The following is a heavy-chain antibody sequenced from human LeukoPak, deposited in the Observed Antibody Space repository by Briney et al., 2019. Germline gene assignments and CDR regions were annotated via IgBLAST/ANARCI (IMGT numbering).Heavy chain of an antibody. CDR1: GFTFSSYS. Sequence: PGGSLRLSCAAFGFTFSSYSMNWLRQAPGKGLEWVSYISSSGSTVYYADSVKGRFAISRDNAKNSLYLQMNSLRAEVTAVYYCARDRRGYSYGIDYWAEGTLVTIYS. CDR3: ARDRRGYSYGIDY. J-gene: IGHJ4*02. V-gene: IGHV3-48*04. D-gene: IGHD5-18*01. CDR2: ISSSGSTV.